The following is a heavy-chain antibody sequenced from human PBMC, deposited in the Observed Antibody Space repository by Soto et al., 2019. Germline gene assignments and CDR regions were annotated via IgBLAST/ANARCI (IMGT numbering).Heavy chain of an antibody. V-gene: IGHV1-46*01. CDR1: GYTSINYC. Sequence: ASVKVSCKASGYTSINYCMYWVRQAPGQGLEWMGGIDPSGNEITYAQHFQSRVTMTEDTSTDTVYMELSSLRSEDTALYFCTTYHGDYNFDHWGQGTLVTVSS. CDR3: TTYHGDYNFDH. J-gene: IGHJ5*02. D-gene: IGHD4-17*01. CDR2: IDPSGNEI.